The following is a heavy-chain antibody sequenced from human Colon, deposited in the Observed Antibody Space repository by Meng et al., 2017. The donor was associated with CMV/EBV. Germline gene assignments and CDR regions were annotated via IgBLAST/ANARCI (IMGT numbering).Heavy chain of an antibody. J-gene: IGHJ6*02. V-gene: IGHV3-30*02. CDR1: GFTFSSYG. D-gene: IGHD3-10*02. Sequence: GESLKISCAASGFTFSSYGMHWVRQAPGKGLEWVAFIRYDGSNKYYADSVKGRFTISRDNSKNTLYLQMNSLRAEDTATYYCSRGSQRAVFVSYYYGMDVWGQGTTVTVSS. CDR3: SRGSQRAVFVSYYYGMDV. CDR2: IRYDGSNK.